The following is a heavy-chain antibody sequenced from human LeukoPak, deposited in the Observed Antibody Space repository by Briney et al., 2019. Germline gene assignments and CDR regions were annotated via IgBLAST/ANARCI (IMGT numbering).Heavy chain of an antibody. CDR1: GFTFSSYA. D-gene: IGHD2-2*01. V-gene: IGHV3-23*01. Sequence: PGGSLRLSCAASGFTFSSYAMSWVRQAPGKGLEWVSAISGSGGSTYYADSVKGRFTISRDNSKNTLYLQMNSLRAEDTAVYYCAKVGYCNSTSCSDAFDIWGQGTMVTVSS. CDR2: ISGSGGST. CDR3: AKVGYCNSTSCSDAFDI. J-gene: IGHJ3*02.